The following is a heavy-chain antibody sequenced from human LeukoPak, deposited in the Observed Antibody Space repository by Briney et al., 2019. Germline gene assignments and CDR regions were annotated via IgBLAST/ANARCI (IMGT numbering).Heavy chain of an antibody. CDR1: GFTFSNYG. CDR2: IWYDGSNK. CDR3: AKVGHGDYYLDY. Sequence: GRSLRLSCAASGFTFSNYGMHWVRQAPGKGLEWVAVIWYDGSNKYYADSVKGRFTISRDNSKNTLYLQMNSLRAEDTAVYYCAKVGHGDYYLDYWGQGTLVTVSS. D-gene: IGHD4-17*01. J-gene: IGHJ4*02. V-gene: IGHV3-33*06.